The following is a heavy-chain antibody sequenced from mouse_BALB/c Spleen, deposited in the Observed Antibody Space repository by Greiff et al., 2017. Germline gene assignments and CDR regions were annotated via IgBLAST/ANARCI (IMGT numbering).Heavy chain of an antibody. CDR2: IWAGGST. V-gene: IGHV2-9*02. D-gene: IGHD1-2*01. CDR3: AREGYYGSLGYFDY. CDR1: GFSLTSYG. Sequence: QVQLKESGPGLVAPSQSLSITCTVSGFSLTSYGVHWVRQPPGKGLEWLGVIWAGGSTNYNSALMSRLSISKDNSKSQVFLKMNSLQTDDTAMYYCAREGYYGSLGYFDYWGQGTTLTVSS. J-gene: IGHJ2*01.